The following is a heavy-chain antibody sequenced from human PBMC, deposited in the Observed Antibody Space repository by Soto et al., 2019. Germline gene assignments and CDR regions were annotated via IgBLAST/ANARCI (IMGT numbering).Heavy chain of an antibody. D-gene: IGHD4-17*01. V-gene: IGHV1-2*02. Sequence: ASVKVSCKTSGYTFTGYYMHWVRQAPGQGLEWMGWINPNSGGTNYAQKFQGRVTMTRDTSISTAYMELSRLRSDDTAVYYCAAVLVVDYGDYGWFDPWGQGTLVTVSS. J-gene: IGHJ5*02. CDR3: AAVLVVDYGDYGWFDP. CDR2: INPNSGGT. CDR1: GYTFTGYY.